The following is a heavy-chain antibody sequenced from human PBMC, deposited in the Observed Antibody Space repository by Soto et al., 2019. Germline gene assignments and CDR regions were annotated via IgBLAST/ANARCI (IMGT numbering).Heavy chain of an antibody. V-gene: IGHV3-7*01. CDR2: INQNGDEK. Sequence: EVQLVESGGGLVQPGGSLRLSCAASGLTFNSYWMTWVRQAPGKGLEWLANINQNGDEKYCADSLKGRFTISRDNARNSLYLQMDSLRVEDTAVYYCGREDLYHSGSHYNPDYWGQGILVTVSS. D-gene: IGHD3-10*01. CDR1: GLTFNSYW. J-gene: IGHJ4*02. CDR3: GREDLYHSGSHYNPDY.